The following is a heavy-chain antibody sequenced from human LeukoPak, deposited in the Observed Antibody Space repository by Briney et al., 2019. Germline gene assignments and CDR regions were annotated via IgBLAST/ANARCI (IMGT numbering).Heavy chain of an antibody. V-gene: IGHV3-23*01. D-gene: IGHD2-21*01. CDR3: AKDELAYCGGDCPNWFDP. Sequence: PGGSLRLSCAASGFTFSSYAMSWVRQAPGKGLEWVSAISGSGGSTYYADSVKGRFTISRDNSKNSLYLQMNSLRTEDTALYYCAKDELAYCGGDCPNWFDPWGQGTLVTVSS. J-gene: IGHJ5*02. CDR1: GFTFSSYA. CDR2: ISGSGGST.